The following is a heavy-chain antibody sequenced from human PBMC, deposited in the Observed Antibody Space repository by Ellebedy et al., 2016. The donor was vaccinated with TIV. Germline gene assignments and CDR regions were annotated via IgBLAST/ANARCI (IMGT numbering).Heavy chain of an antibody. J-gene: IGHJ5*02. Sequence: ASVKVSXXVSGYTLTELSMHWVRQAPGKGLEWMGGFDPEDGETIYAQKFQGRVTMTEDTSTDTAYMELSSLRSEDTAVYYCATDLGGKPRTDWFNPWGQGTLVTVSS. CDR1: GYTLTELS. CDR3: ATDLGGKPRTDWFNP. V-gene: IGHV1-24*01. CDR2: FDPEDGET. D-gene: IGHD4-23*01.